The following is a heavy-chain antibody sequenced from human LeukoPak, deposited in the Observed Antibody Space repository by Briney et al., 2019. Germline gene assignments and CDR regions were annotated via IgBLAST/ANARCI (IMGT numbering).Heavy chain of an antibody. J-gene: IGHJ4*02. V-gene: IGHV3-49*03. Sequence: GGSLRLSCTASGFTFCDYAMSWIRQAPGKGLEWVGFIRSKAYGETADYAASVKGRFTISRDDSKAIAYLQMNSLKTEDTAVYHCTRDRGAYNLYDYWGQGTLVTVSS. CDR3: TRDRGAYNLYDY. CDR2: IRSKAYGETA. CDR1: GFTFCDYA. D-gene: IGHD1-1*01.